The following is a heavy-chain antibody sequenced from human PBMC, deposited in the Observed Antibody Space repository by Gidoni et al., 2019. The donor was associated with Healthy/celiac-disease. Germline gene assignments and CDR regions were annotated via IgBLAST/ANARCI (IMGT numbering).Heavy chain of an antibody. CDR3: AKAKYSNSEYYFDY. Sequence: EVQLVESGGALVQPGRSLRLACAASAFTCDDYAMHWVRQALGKGLVWVSGISGNSGSIAYADCVKGPFTNSRDNAKNSLYLQMNSLRAEDTSLYDCAKAKYSNSEYYFDYWGQGTLVTVSS. CDR2: ISGNSGSI. J-gene: IGHJ4*02. CDR1: AFTCDDYA. V-gene: IGHV3-9*01. D-gene: IGHD1-7*01.